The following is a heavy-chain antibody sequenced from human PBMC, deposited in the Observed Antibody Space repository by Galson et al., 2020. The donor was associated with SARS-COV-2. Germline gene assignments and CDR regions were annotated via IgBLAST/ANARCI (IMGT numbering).Heavy chain of an antibody. J-gene: IGHJ6*02. CDR1: GYTFTGYY. CDR3: AKNYDFWSGYHTDYYYAMDV. CDR2: INPDTGGT. Sequence: ASVKVSCKDSGYTFTGYYIHWVRQAPGQGLEWMGWINPDTGGTNYAQSFQGRVTMTRDTSISTAYLELSSLRSDDTAVYHCAKNYDFWSGYHTDYYYAMDVWGQGTTVNVFS. D-gene: IGHD3-3*01. V-gene: IGHV1-2*02.